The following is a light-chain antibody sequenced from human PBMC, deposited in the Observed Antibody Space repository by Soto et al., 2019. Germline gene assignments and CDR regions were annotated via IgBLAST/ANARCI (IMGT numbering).Light chain of an antibody. J-gene: IGKJ1*01. CDR1: QSISNH. V-gene: IGKV1-39*01. CDR2: AAS. Sequence: IHLTQSPSFLSASVGDRVIITCLASQSISNHLNWYQQKPGKAPKLLIFAASSLQSGVPSRFSGSRSGPDFTLTISSLQPEDFATYYCQQSYSSPPTFGQGTKVGIK. CDR3: QQSYSSPPT.